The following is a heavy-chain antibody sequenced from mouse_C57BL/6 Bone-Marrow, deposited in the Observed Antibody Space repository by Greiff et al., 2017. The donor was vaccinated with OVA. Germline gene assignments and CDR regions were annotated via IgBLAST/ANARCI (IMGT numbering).Heavy chain of an antibody. Sequence: EVMLVESGGGLVQSGRSLRLSCATSGFTFSDFYMEWVRQAPGKGLEWIAASRNKANDYTTEYSASVKGRFIVSRDTSQSILYLHMNALRAEDTAIYYCARGVYYYGPGYWGQGTTLTVSS. CDR2: SRNKANDYTT. V-gene: IGHV7-1*01. CDR1: GFTFSDFY. D-gene: IGHD1-1*01. J-gene: IGHJ2*01. CDR3: ARGVYYYGPGY.